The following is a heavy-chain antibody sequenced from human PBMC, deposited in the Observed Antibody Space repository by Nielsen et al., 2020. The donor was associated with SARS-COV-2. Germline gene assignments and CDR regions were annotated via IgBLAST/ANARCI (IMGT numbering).Heavy chain of an antibody. CDR3: ARGAVAGASSLDY. CDR2: ISYEGSYK. CDR1: GFSISNYA. D-gene: IGHD6-19*01. V-gene: IGHV3-30*09. J-gene: IGHJ4*02. Sequence: SCAASGFSISNYALHWVRQAPGKGLEWVAMISYEGSYKYYADSVKGRFAISRENSRNTVFLQMNSLTTDDTAVYYCARGAVAGASSLDYWGQGTLVTVSS.